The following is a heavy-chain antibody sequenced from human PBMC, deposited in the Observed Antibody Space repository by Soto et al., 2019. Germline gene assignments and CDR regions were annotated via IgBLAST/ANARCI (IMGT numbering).Heavy chain of an antibody. Sequence: EVQLLESGGGLVQPGGSLRLSCAASGFTFSTYAMTWVRQAPGKGLEWVSAISGGGGGTYYTDSVKGRFTISRDNSKNTLYLQMNSLRAEDTAVYYCAKDLEGLLVPDYWGQGTLVTVSS. V-gene: IGHV3-23*01. CDR2: ISGGGGGT. CDR3: AKDLEGLLVPDY. J-gene: IGHJ4*02. D-gene: IGHD2-8*02. CDR1: GFTFSTYA.